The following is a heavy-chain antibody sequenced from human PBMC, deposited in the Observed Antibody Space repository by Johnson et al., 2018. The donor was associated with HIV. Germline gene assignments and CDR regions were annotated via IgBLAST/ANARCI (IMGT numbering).Heavy chain of an antibody. CDR2: ISYDGNNK. V-gene: IGHV3-30*14. J-gene: IGHJ3*01. Sequence: QMLLVESGGGVVQPGRSLRLSCAASGFTFSSYAMHWVRQAPGKGLEWVAVISYDGNNKYYADSVKGRFTISRDNSKNTLYLQMNSLRVEDTAVYYCARDLVVGDHSAPLTHAFDVWGQGTMVTVSS. CDR1: GFTFSSYA. CDR3: ARDLVVGDHSAPLTHAFDV. D-gene: IGHD1-26*01.